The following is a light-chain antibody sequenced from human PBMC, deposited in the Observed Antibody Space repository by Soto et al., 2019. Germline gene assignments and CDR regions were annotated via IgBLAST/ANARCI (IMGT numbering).Light chain of an antibody. V-gene: IGKV1-27*01. CDR1: QGISNY. CDR2: AAS. J-gene: IGKJ3*01. CDR3: QKYNSAPRT. Sequence: DIQMTQSPSSLSASVGDRVTITCRASQGISNYLAWYQQKPGKVPKLLIYAASTLQSGVPSRFSGSGSGTDFTXTXXGXXXXXXXXYXCQKYNSAPRTFGPGTKVDIK.